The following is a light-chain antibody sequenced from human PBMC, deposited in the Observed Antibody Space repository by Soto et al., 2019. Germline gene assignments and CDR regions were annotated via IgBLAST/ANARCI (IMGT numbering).Light chain of an antibody. Sequence: QSVLTQPRSVSGSPGQSVTISCTGTSSDVGGYNYVSWYQQHPGKAPKLMIYDVSKRPSGVPDRFSGSKSGNTASLTISGLQAEEEADYYCCSYAGSYTFDVVFGGGTKLTVL. CDR1: SSDVGGYNY. CDR2: DVS. CDR3: CSYAGSYTFDVV. J-gene: IGLJ2*01. V-gene: IGLV2-11*01.